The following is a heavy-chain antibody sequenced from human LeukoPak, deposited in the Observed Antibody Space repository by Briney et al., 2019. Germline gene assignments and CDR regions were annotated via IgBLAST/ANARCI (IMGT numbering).Heavy chain of an antibody. V-gene: IGHV4-39*07. J-gene: IGHJ3*02. CDR3: AKDWVAGAFDI. Sequence: PSETLSLTCSVSGGSYFWGWIRQAPGRGLEWIGTVYNGGGTYYNPSFQSRVSISVDSSKNQFSLRLTSVTAADTAVYYCAKDWVAGAFDIWGQGTMVTVSS. D-gene: IGHD2-15*01. CDR1: GGSYF. CDR2: VYNGGGT.